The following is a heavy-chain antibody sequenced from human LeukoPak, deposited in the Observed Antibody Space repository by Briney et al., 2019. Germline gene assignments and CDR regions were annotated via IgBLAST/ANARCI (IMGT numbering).Heavy chain of an antibody. CDR1: GGSISSYY. CDR3: AGMNYGYRGYY. J-gene: IGHJ4*02. D-gene: IGHD5-18*01. Sequence: SETLSLTCTVSGGSISSYYWSWIRQPPGKGLEWIGYIYYSGSTNSNPSLKSRVTISVDTSKNQFSLELSSVTAADTAVYYCAGMNYGYRGYYWGQGTLVTVSS. V-gene: IGHV4-59*01. CDR2: IYYSGST.